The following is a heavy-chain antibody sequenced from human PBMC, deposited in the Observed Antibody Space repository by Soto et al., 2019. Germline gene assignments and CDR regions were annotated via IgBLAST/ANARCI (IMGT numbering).Heavy chain of an antibody. J-gene: IGHJ3*02. D-gene: IGHD6-19*01. CDR2: ISSSSSTI. CDR1: GFTFSSYS. CDR3: ARVFTEQWLVDVDAFDI. Sequence: PGGSLRLSCAASGFTFSSYSMNWVRQAPGKGLEWVSYISSSSSTIYYADSVKGRFTISRDSAKNSLYLQMNSLRDEDTAVYYCARVFTEQWLVDVDAFDIWGQGTMVTVSS. V-gene: IGHV3-48*02.